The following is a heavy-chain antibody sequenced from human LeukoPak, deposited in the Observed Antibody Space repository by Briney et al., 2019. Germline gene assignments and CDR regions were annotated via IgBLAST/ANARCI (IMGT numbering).Heavy chain of an antibody. D-gene: IGHD2-15*01. CDR1: GGSISSYY. CDR3: ARDVRGYCSGGSCFHYYYYYYMDV. V-gene: IGHV4-59*12. CDR2: IYYSGST. Sequence: SETLSLTCTVSGGSISSYYWSWIRQPPGKGLEWIGYIYYSGSTNYNPSLKSRVTISVDTSKNQFSLKLSSVTAADTAVYYCARDVRGYCSGGSCFHYYYYYYMDVWGKGTTVTVSS. J-gene: IGHJ6*03.